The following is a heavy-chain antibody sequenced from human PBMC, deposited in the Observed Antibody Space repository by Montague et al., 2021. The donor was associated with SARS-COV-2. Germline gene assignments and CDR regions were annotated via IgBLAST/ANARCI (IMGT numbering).Heavy chain of an antibody. V-gene: IGHV4-39*02. D-gene: IGHD3-10*01. CDR1: GASVRSGNSY. CDR3: ARGMIRGVTTPFDY. Sequence: SETLSLTCTVSGASVRSGNSYWNWIRQPPGKGLEWIGNIYYRGTTYYNPSLQSRGTISVDTSKNHLSLRLSSVTAADTAVYFCARGMIRGVTTPFDYWGQGSQVTVSS. J-gene: IGHJ4*02. CDR2: IYYRGTT.